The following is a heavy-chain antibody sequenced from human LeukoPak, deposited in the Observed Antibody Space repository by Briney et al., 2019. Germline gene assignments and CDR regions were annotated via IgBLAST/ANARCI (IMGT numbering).Heavy chain of an antibody. D-gene: IGHD6-13*01. CDR2: IYYSGST. CDR3: ARHVVAADVDY. V-gene: IGHV4-59*08. J-gene: IGHJ4*02. Sequence: PSETLSLTCTVSGGSLSSYYWSWIRQPPGKGLEWIGYIYYSGSTYYNPSLKSRVTISVDTSKNQFSLKLSSVTAADTAVYYCARHVVAADVDYWGQGTLVTVSS. CDR1: GGSLSSYY.